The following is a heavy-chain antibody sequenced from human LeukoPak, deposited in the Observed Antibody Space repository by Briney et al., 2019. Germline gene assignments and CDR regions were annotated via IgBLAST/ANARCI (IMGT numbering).Heavy chain of an antibody. J-gene: IGHJ1*01. D-gene: IGHD6-6*01. CDR1: GFTFSSYA. V-gene: IGHV3-23*01. Sequence: GGSLRLSCAASGFTFSSYAMSWVRQAPGKGLEWVSAISGSGGSTYYADSVKGRFTISRDNSKNTLYLQMNSLGAEDTAVYYCAKKRAARTDFEYFQHWGQGTLVTVSS. CDR3: AKKRAARTDFEYFQH. CDR2: ISGSGGST.